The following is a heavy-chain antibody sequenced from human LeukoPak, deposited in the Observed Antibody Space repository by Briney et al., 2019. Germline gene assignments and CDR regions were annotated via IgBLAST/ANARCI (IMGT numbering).Heavy chain of an antibody. V-gene: IGHV3-23*01. J-gene: IGHJ3*01. D-gene: IGHD6-13*01. CDR2: IGGSGITT. CDR3: ARGASSWEYTTFDV. CDR1: GFNISDFW. Sequence: GRSLRLSCAASGFNISDFWMTWVRQAPGKGLEWVSTIGGSGITTFYADSVKGRFTISRDNSKNAVFLQVNSLRGEDMAIYYCARGASSWEYTTFDVWGQGTTVTVSS.